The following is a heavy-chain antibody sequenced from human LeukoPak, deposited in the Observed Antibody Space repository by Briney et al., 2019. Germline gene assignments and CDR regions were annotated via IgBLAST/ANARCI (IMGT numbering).Heavy chain of an antibody. J-gene: IGHJ4*02. V-gene: IGHV3-11*04. Sequence: GGSLRLSCAASGFTFSDYYMSWIRQTPGKGLEWVSYISSSGYTTYHADSVKGRFTISRDNAKNLLYLQMNSLRAEDTAVYYCASFGRVGSFDYWGQGTLVTVSS. CDR3: ASFGRVGSFDY. CDR1: GFTFSDYY. D-gene: IGHD3/OR15-3a*01. CDR2: ISSSGYTT.